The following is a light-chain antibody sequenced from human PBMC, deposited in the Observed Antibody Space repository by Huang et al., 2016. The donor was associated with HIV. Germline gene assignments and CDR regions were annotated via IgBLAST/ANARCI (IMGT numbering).Light chain of an antibody. CDR1: QSVSSY. CDR3: QQRSNWPRT. V-gene: IGKV3-11*01. J-gene: IGKJ2*01. Sequence: EIVLTQSPATLSLSPGERATLSCRASQSVSSYLAWYQQKPGQAPRLLIHDASNRATGIPARFSGSGSGTDCTLTISSLEPEDFAVYYCQQRSNWPRTFGQGTKLEIK. CDR2: DAS.